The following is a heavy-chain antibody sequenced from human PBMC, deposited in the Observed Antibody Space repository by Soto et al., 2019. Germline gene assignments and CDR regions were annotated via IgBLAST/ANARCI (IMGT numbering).Heavy chain of an antibody. CDR2: IYYSGST. D-gene: IGHD2-15*01. CDR3: ARSRGYCSGGSCYSAYY. V-gene: IGHV4-59*01. Sequence: SETLSLTCTVSGGSISSYYWSWIRQPPGKGLEWIGYIYYSGSTNYNPSLKSRVTISVDTSKNQFSLKLSSVTAADTAVYYCARSRGYCSGGSCYSAYYWGQGTLVTVSS. J-gene: IGHJ4*02. CDR1: GGSISSYY.